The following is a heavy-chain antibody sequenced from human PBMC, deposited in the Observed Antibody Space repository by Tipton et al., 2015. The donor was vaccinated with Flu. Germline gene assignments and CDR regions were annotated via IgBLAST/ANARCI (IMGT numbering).Heavy chain of an antibody. V-gene: IGHV4-38-2*02. D-gene: IGHD6-13*01. CDR3: ARGRHSSSWYPWYLDY. CDR1: GDSMRSDYF. J-gene: IGHJ4*02. Sequence: PGLVKPSETLSLTCTVSGDSMRSDYFWAWIRQAPGKGLEWIGNIHYSGSPHYNPSLKSRVTISLDTSKNQFSLKLSSVTAADTAVYYCARGRHSSSWYPWYLDYWGQGTLVTVSS. CDR2: IHYSGSP.